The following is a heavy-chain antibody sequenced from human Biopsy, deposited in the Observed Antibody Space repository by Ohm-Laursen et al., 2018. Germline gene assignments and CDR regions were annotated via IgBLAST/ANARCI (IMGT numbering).Heavy chain of an antibody. Sequence: SVTLSFTCTVSGGSISGSSWSWIRPAPGKGLEWIGYISYSRDTNYNPSLKSRITISVDTSKTQFSLKLTSVTAADTAVYYCAKHGSGWTGDDAFHIWGQGTMVTVSS. V-gene: IGHV4-59*08. CDR3: AKHGSGWTGDDAFHI. CDR1: GGSISGSS. CDR2: ISYSRDT. J-gene: IGHJ3*02. D-gene: IGHD6-19*01.